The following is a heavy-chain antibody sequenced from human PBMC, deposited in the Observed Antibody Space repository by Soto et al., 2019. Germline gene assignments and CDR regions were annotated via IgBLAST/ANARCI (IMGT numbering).Heavy chain of an antibody. CDR3: AKSSYDFWDLGERYYYYYMDV. J-gene: IGHJ6*03. CDR1: GFTFSSYA. CDR2: ISGSGGST. D-gene: IGHD3-3*01. V-gene: IGHV3-23*01. Sequence: GGSLRLSCAASGFTFSSYAMSWVRQAPGKGLEWVSAISGSGGSTYYADSVKGRFTISRDNSKNTLYLQMNSLRAEDTAVYYCAKSSYDFWDLGERYYYYYMDVWGKGTTVTVSS.